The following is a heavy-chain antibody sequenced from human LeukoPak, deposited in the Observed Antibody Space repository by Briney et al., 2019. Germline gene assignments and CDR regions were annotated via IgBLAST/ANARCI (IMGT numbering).Heavy chain of an antibody. V-gene: IGHV3-30-3*01. CDR3: AREAYYYFDD. Sequence: PGRSLRLSCAASGFTFTSYAMHWVRQAPGKGLEWVAIISYDGSNKYYADSVKGRFTISRDNSKNTLYLQMDSLRAEDTAVYYCAREAYYYFDDWGQGTLVTVSS. D-gene: IGHD3-10*01. CDR2: ISYDGSNK. J-gene: IGHJ4*02. CDR1: GFTFTSYA.